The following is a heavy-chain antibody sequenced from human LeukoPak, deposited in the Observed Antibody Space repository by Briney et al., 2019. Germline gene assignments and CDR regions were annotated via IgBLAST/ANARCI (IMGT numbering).Heavy chain of an antibody. CDR2: IIPIFGTA. CDR3: AEQYSSSWYSSPHPNDAFDI. J-gene: IGHJ3*02. Sequence: SVKVSCKASGGTFSSYAISWVRQAPGQGLEWMGGIIPIFGTANYAQKFQGRVTITADESTSTAYMELSSLRSEDTAVYYCAEQYSSSWYSSPHPNDAFDIWGQGTMVTVSS. D-gene: IGHD6-13*01. CDR1: GGTFSSYA. V-gene: IGHV1-69*01.